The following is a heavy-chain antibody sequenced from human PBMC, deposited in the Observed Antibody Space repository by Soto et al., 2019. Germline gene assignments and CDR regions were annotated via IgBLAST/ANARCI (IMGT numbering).Heavy chain of an antibody. CDR3: ARSRMVRGVTNYYYYYGMDV. CDR2: INPSGGST. D-gene: IGHD3-10*01. V-gene: IGHV1-46*01. CDR1: GYTFTSYY. Sequence: ASVKVSCKASGYTFTSYYMHWVRQAPGQGLEWMGIINPSGGSTSYAQKFQGRVTMTRNTSTSTVYMALSSLSSEDTAVYYCARSRMVRGVTNYYYYYGMDVWGQGTTVTVSS. J-gene: IGHJ6*02.